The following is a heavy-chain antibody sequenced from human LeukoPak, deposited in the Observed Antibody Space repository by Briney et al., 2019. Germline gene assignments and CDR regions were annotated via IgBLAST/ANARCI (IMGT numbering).Heavy chain of an antibody. V-gene: IGHV4-59*01. CDR2: IYYSGST. D-gene: IGHD3-3*01. CDR3: ARYNYDFWSGYSKWFDP. CDR1: GGSISSYY. Sequence: NTSETLSLTCTVSGGSISSYYWSWIRQPPGKGLEWIGYIYYSGSTNYNPSLKSRVTISVDTSKNQFSLKLSSVTAADTAVYYCARYNYDFWSGYSKWFDPWGQGTLVTVSS. J-gene: IGHJ5*02.